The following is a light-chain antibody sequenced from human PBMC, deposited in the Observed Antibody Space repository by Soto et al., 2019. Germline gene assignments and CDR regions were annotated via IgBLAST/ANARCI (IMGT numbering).Light chain of an antibody. CDR2: EVN. CDR3: QSYDSSLSHLGV. Sequence: QSALTQPDSLSGSPGQSITISCTGSSGDIGGFDLVSWYQQHPGKAPKLLLYEVNKRPSGVPDRFSGSKSGTSASLAITGLQAEDEADYYCQSYDSSLSHLGVFGGGTQLTVL. V-gene: IGLV2-14*02. J-gene: IGLJ3*02. CDR1: SGDIGGFDL.